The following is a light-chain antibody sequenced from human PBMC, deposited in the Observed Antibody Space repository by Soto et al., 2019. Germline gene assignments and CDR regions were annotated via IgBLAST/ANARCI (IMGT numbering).Light chain of an antibody. V-gene: IGLV2-14*03. Sequence: QSALTQPASVSGSPGQSIAISCTGNSSDVGAYDYVSWYQQHPGKAPKLMIYDVSNRPSGASNRFSGSKSGNTASLTISGLQAEDEGDYYCSSYTSSSTPLYVFGTGTKVTVL. CDR3: SSYTSSSTPLYV. J-gene: IGLJ1*01. CDR1: SSDVGAYDY. CDR2: DVS.